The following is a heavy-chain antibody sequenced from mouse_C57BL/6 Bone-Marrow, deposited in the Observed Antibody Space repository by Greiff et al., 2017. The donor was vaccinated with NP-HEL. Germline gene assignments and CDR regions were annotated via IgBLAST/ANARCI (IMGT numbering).Heavy chain of an antibody. CDR2: IYPRDGST. CDR1: GYTFTDHT. Sequence: VQLQQSDAELVKPGASVKISCKVSGYTFTDHTIHWMKQRPEQGLEWIGYIYPRDGSTKYNEKFQGKATLTADKSSSTAYMQLNSLASEDSAVYFCSRRGYGSSSWVADWGQGTLVTVSA. V-gene: IGHV1-78*01. CDR3: SRRGYGSSSWVAD. J-gene: IGHJ3*01. D-gene: IGHD1-1*01.